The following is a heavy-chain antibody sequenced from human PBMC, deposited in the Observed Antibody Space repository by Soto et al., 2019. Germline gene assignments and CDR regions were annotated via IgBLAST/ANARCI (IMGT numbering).Heavy chain of an antibody. J-gene: IGHJ4*02. CDR2: TSAYNGNT. CDR3: ARPQNDILTDSYTNYFDS. CDR1: GYTFTNYG. D-gene: IGHD3-9*01. V-gene: IGHV1-18*01. Sequence: ASVKVSCKASGYTFTNYGLTWVRQAPGQGPEWVGWTSAYNGNTHYVQKLQGRVAMTTDTSTSTAYMELRSLSSDDTAVYYCARPQNDILTDSYTNYFDSWGQGTPVTVSS.